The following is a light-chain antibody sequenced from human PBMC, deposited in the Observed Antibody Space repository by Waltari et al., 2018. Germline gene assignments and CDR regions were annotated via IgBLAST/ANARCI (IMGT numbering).Light chain of an antibody. CDR2: AAS. J-gene: IGKJ1*01. Sequence: DIQMTQSPSSLSASVGDRVTITCRASQSISSYLNWYQQKPGKAPKLLIYAASSLQSGVPSRFSGSGSGTDFTLTISSLQPEEFATYYCQQSYSTPPWTFGQGTKVEIK. CDR3: QQSYSTPPWT. CDR1: QSISSY. V-gene: IGKV1-39*01.